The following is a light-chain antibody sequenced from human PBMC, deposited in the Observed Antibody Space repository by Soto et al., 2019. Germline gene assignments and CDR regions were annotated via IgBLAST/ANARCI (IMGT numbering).Light chain of an antibody. CDR3: QYYGNSRIT. Sequence: EIVLTQSPGTLSLSPGERATLSCRASQSVSSTYLAWYQQKPGQAPRLLIYGASSRATAIPDRFSVSGSGTDFTLTINRLEPEDFAVYYCQYYGNSRITFGQGTRLEIK. V-gene: IGKV3-20*01. CDR1: QSVSSTY. CDR2: GAS. J-gene: IGKJ5*01.